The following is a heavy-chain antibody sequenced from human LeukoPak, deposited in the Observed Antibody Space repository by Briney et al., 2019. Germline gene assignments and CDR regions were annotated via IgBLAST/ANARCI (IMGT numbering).Heavy chain of an antibody. D-gene: IGHD3-9*01. J-gene: IGHJ4*02. CDR3: ATGPNYDILTGYYRFGGVGKPYYFDY. V-gene: IGHV1-24*01. Sequence: VASVKVSCKVSGYTLTELSMHWVRQAPGKGLEWMGGFDPEDGETIYAQKFQGRVTMTEDTSTDTAYMELSSLRSEDTAVYYCATGPNYDILTGYYRFGGVGKPYYFDYWGQGTLVTVSS. CDR1: GYTLTELS. CDR2: FDPEDGET.